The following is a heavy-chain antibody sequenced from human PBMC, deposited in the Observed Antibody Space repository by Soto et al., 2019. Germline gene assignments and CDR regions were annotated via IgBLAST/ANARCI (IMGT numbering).Heavy chain of an antibody. J-gene: IGHJ3*02. CDR2: ISSSSSYI. CDR3: AREGIVGATTYDAFDI. Sequence: EVQLVESGGGLVKPGGSLRLSCAASGFTFSSYSMNWVRQAPGKGLEWVSSISSSSSYIYYADSVKGRFTISRDNAKNSLYLQMNSLRAEDTAVYYCAREGIVGATTYDAFDIWGQWTMVTVSS. CDR1: GFTFSSYS. V-gene: IGHV3-21*01. D-gene: IGHD1-26*01.